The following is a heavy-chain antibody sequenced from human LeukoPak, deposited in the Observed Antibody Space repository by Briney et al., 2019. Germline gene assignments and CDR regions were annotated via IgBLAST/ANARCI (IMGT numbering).Heavy chain of an antibody. J-gene: IGHJ4*02. CDR2: IKHDGSEE. V-gene: IGHV3-7*01. Sequence: PGESLRLSCVASGLSISGQWMNWVRQAPGQGLEWVANIKHDGSEEYYVDSVKGRFTISRDDGRNSVSLQMNSLRAEDTAVYYCARVSPTRTNFFDYWGQGTLVTVSS. D-gene: IGHD3-3*01. CDR3: ARVSPTRTNFFDY. CDR1: GLSISGQW.